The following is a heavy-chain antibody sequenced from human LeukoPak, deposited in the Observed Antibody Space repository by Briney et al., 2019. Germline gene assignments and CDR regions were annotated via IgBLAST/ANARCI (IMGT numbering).Heavy chain of an antibody. V-gene: IGHV4-59*01. CDR3: ARGDFRYFDF. D-gene: IGHD2-21*02. CDR1: GGSITSYY. CDR2: IYNSGST. J-gene: IGHJ4*01. Sequence: SETLSLTCTVSGGSITSYYWSWIRQSPGKGLEWIGYIYNSGSTNYNPSLRSRVTISVDTSKNQFSLNVNSVTAADTAVYYCARGDFRYFDFWGHGTLVTVSS.